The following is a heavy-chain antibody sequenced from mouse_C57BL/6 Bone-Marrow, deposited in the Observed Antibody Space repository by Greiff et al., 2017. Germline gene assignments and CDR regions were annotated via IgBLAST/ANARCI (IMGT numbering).Heavy chain of an antibody. Sequence: EVMLVESGGGLVKPGGSLKLSCAASGFTFSDYGMHWVRQAPEKGLEWVAYISSGSSTIYYADTVKGRFTISRDNAKYTLFLQMTSLRSEDTAMYYCARRDYGSSPHWYFDVWGTGTTVTVTS. CDR1: GFTFSDYG. V-gene: IGHV5-17*01. CDR2: ISSGSSTI. CDR3: ARRDYGSSPHWYFDV. J-gene: IGHJ1*03. D-gene: IGHD1-1*01.